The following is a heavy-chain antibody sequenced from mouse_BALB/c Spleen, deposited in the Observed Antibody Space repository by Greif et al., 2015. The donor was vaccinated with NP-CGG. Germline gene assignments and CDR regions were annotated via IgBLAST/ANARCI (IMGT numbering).Heavy chain of an antibody. CDR2: IYPVSGNT. V-gene: IGHV1-84*02. J-gene: IGHJ4*01. D-gene: IGHD4-1*01. CDR1: GYTFTDYY. CDR3: VRRTGTEAMDY. Sequence: HLVESGPELVKPGASVKISCKASGYTFTDYYINWVKQKPGQGLEWIGWIYPVSGNTKYNEKFKGKATLTVDTSSSTAYMQLSSLTSEDAAVYFCVRRTGTEAMDYWGQGTSVTVSS.